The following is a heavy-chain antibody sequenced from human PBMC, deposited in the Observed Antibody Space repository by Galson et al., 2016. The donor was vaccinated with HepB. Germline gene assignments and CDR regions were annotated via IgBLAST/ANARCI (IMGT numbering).Heavy chain of an antibody. J-gene: IGHJ2*01. D-gene: IGHD6-6*01. CDR1: GFTFSNFW. V-gene: IGHV3-7*03. Sequence: SLRLSCAASGFTFSNFWMSCVRQAPGKGLEWVANISEDGSENYYVDSVKGRFTVSRDNAKNSLYLQMNSLRADDTAIYYCARVSGYSNSSTFDWYFDLWGRGTLVTVSS. CDR2: ISEDGSEN. CDR3: ARVSGYSNSSTFDWYFDL.